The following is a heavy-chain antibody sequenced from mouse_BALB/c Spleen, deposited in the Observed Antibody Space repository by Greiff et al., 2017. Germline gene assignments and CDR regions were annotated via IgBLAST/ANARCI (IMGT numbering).Heavy chain of an antibody. CDR2: ISTYYGDA. CDR3: ARLGEVYYFDY. Sequence: QVQLQQSGAELVRPGVSVKISCKGSGYTFTDYAMHWVKQSHAKSLEWIGVISTYYGDASYNQKFKGKATMTVDKSSSTAYMELAGLTSEDSAIYYCARLGEVYYFDYWGQGTTLTVSS. CDR1: GYTFTDYA. V-gene: IGHV1S137*01. J-gene: IGHJ2*01.